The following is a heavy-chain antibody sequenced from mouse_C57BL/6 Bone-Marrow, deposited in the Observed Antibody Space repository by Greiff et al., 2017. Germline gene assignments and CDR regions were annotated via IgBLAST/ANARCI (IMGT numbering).Heavy chain of an antibody. CDR2: IWRGGST. V-gene: IGHV2-5*01. CDR1: GFSLTSYG. Sequence: VQLQQSGPGLVQPSQSLSITCTVSGFSLTSYGVHWVRQSPGKGLEWLGVIWRGGSTDYNAAFMSRLSITKDNSKSQVFVKMNSLQADDAAIYYCAKRALYGYFDVWGTGTTVTVSS. CDR3: AKRALYGYFDV. J-gene: IGHJ1*03.